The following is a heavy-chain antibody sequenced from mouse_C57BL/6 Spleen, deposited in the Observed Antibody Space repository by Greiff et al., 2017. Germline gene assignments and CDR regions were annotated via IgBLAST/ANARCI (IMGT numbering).Heavy chain of an antibody. D-gene: IGHD2-1*01. V-gene: IGHV1-54*01. CDR2: INPGGGGT. Sequence: QVQLQQSGPELVKPGASVKVSCKASGYAFTNYLIEWVKQRPGQGLEWIGVINPGGGGTNYNEKFKGKATLTADKSSSTAYMQLSSLTSEDSAVYFCARSGVTSGFAYWGQGTLVTVSA. CDR3: ARSGVTSGFAY. CDR1: GYAFTNYL. J-gene: IGHJ3*01.